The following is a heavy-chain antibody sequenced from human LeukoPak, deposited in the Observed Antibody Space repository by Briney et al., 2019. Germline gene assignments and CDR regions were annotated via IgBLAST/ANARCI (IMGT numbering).Heavy chain of an antibody. CDR3: ASTGIVATMGFDY. J-gene: IGHJ4*02. Sequence: GGSLRLACAASGFTFSSYGMHWVRQAPGKGLEWVAVMWYDGSNKYYADSVKGRFTISRDNSKNTLYLQMNSLRAEDTAVYYCASTGIVATMGFDYWGQGTLVTVSS. CDR2: MWYDGSNK. D-gene: IGHD5-12*01. V-gene: IGHV3-33*01. CDR1: GFTFSSYG.